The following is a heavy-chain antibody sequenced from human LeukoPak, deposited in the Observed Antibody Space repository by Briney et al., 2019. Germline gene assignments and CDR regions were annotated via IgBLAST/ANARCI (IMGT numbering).Heavy chain of an antibody. D-gene: IGHD6-19*01. CDR2: IYGSGST. Sequence: SETLSLTCTVFGDSLSSYYWSWIRQSPGKGLEWIGYIYGSGSTHYDPSLRSRVTISEDTSKNQFSLKLASVTAADTAVYYCAGNVGWYTYDSWGQGTLVTVSS. J-gene: IGHJ4*02. CDR3: AGNVGWYTYDS. CDR1: GDSLSSYY. V-gene: IGHV4-59*08.